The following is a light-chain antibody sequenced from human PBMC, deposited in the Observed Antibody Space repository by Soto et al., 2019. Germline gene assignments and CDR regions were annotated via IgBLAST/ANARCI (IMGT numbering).Light chain of an antibody. Sequence: DIQLTQSPSFLSASVGDRVTITCRASQDIDNFAAWYQQKPGKPPNLLIYATSLLQTGVPPRFSGRGSGTEFSLTINGLQPEDFATYYCQQLNRGPSFFIFGPGT. CDR3: QQLNRGPSFFI. CDR2: ATS. J-gene: IGKJ3*01. V-gene: IGKV1-9*01. CDR1: QDIDNF.